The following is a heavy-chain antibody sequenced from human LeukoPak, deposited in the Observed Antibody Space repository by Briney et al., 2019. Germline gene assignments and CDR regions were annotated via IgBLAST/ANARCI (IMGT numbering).Heavy chain of an antibody. CDR2: IYYSGST. D-gene: IGHD1-7*01. Sequence: SETLSLTCTVTGGSVSSGDCYWSWIRQLPGKGLEWIGYIYYSGSTYYNPSLKSRLTISVDTSKNQFSLKLSSVTAADTAVYYCARNYHNWFDPWGQGTLVTVSS. V-gene: IGHV4-31*03. CDR3: ARNYHNWFDP. CDR1: GGSVSSGDCY. J-gene: IGHJ5*02.